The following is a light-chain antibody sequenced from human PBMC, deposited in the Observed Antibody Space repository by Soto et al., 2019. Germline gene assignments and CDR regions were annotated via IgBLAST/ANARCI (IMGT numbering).Light chain of an antibody. CDR1: QTILYNSNNKNY. CDR3: QQYYSTLT. J-gene: IGKJ4*01. Sequence: DIVMTQSPDSLAVSLGERATINCKSSQTILYNSNNKNYLAWYQQKPGQSPKLLIYWASTRETGVPDRFSGSGSGTDFTLTISRLQAEDVAVYYCQQYYSTLTFGGGTKVEIK. CDR2: WAS. V-gene: IGKV4-1*01.